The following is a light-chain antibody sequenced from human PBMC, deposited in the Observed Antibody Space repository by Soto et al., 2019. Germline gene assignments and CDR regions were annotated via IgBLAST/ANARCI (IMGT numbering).Light chain of an antibody. CDR2: RNN. CDR1: SSNIGSNY. Sequence: QSVLTQPPSASGTPGQRVTISCSGSSSNIGSNYVYWYQQLPGTAPKLLIYRNNQRPSGVPDRFSGSKSGTSASLAISGLRSEDEADYYCAAWDDSLSGRGVVFGGGTKLPS. J-gene: IGLJ2*01. CDR3: AAWDDSLSGRGVV. V-gene: IGLV1-47*01.